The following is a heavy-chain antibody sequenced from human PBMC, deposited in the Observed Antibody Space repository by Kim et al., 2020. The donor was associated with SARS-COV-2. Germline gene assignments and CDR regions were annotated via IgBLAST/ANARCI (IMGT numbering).Heavy chain of an antibody. V-gene: IGHV3-30*18. CDR1: GFTFSSYG. Sequence: GGSLRLSCAASGFTFSSYGMHWVRQAPGKGLEWVAVISYDGRKKYYADSVKGRFSISRDNSNNMVYLQISSLRVEDKAVYYCAKDSDYDFWSGYLDYSYGMDVWGRGTTVTVSS. CDR3: AKDSDYDFWSGYLDYSYGMDV. D-gene: IGHD3-3*01. J-gene: IGHJ6*02. CDR2: ISYDGRKK.